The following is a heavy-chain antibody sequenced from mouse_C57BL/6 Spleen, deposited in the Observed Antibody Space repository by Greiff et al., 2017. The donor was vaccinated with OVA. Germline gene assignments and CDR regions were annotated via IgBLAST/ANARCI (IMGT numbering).Heavy chain of an antibody. CDR2: IYPGDGDT. CDR3: ASSTVVATGYFDY. J-gene: IGHJ2*01. CDR1: GYAFSSSW. Sequence: VQLQQSGPELVKPGASVKLSCKASGYAFSSSWMNWVKQRPGKGLEWIGRIYPGDGDTNYNGKFKGKATLTADKSSSTAYMQLSSLTSEDSAVYFCASSTVVATGYFDYWGQGTTLTVSS. D-gene: IGHD1-1*01. V-gene: IGHV1-82*01.